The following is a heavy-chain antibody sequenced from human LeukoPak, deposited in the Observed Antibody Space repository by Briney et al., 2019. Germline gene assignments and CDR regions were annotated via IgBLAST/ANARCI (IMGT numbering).Heavy chain of an antibody. J-gene: IGHJ4*02. V-gene: IGHV4-38-2*02. D-gene: IGHD4-17*01. CDR2: IYHSGST. CDR1: GYSISSGYY. CDR3: AREYRDRGDRPGY. Sequence: SETLSLTCTVSGYSISSGYYWGWIRQPPGKGLEWIGSIYHSGSTYYNPSLKSRVTISVDTSKNQFSLKLSSVTAADTAVYYCAREYRDRGDRPGYWGQGTLVTVSS.